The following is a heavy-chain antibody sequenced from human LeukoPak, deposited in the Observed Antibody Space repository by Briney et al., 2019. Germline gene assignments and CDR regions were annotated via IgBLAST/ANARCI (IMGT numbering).Heavy chain of an antibody. CDR2: ISAYNGNT. Sequence: GASVKVSCKASGYTFTSYGISWVRQAPGQGLEWRGWISAYNGNTNYAQKLQGRVTMTTDTSTSTAYMELRSLRSDDTAVYYCARDLYCSSTSCYWYWFDPWGQGTLVTVSS. J-gene: IGHJ5*02. V-gene: IGHV1-18*01. CDR1: GYTFTSYG. CDR3: ARDLYCSSTSCYWYWFDP. D-gene: IGHD2-2*01.